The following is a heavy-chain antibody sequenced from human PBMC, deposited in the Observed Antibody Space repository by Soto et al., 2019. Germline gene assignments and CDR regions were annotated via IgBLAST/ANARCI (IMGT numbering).Heavy chain of an antibody. CDR1: GGSISSSNW. Sequence: SETLSLTCAVSGGSISSSNWWSWVRQPPGKGLEWIGEIYHSGSTNYNPSLKSRVTISVDKSKNQFSLKLSSVTAADTAVYYCARVVAAAVGRYFFDYWGQGTLVIVSS. D-gene: IGHD6-13*01. CDR3: ARVVAAAVGRYFFDY. V-gene: IGHV4-4*02. CDR2: IYHSGST. J-gene: IGHJ4*02.